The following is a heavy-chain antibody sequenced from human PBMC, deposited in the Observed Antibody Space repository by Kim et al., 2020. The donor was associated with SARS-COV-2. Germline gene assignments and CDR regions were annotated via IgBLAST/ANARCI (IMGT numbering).Heavy chain of an antibody. V-gene: IGHV4-59*08. J-gene: IGHJ6*02. Sequence: SETLSLTCTVSGGSISSYYWSWIRQPPGKGLEWIGYIYYSGSTNYNPSLKSRVTISVDTSKNQFSLKLSSVTAADTAVYYCARQPGYCSGGSCYSTHYYYGMDVWGPGTTVTVSS. D-gene: IGHD2-15*01. CDR2: IYYSGST. CDR1: GGSISSYY. CDR3: ARQPGYCSGGSCYSTHYYYGMDV.